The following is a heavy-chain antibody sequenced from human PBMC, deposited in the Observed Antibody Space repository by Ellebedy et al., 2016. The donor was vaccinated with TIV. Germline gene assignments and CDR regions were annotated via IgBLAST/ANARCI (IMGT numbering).Heavy chain of an antibody. CDR3: ARDGFVGGIVVVPAAYPVDY. J-gene: IGHJ4*02. CDR1: GFTFSSSW. V-gene: IGHV3-7*01. CDR2: IKQDGSEK. D-gene: IGHD2-2*01. Sequence: GESLKISCVASGFTFSSSWMAWVRQAPGKGLEWVANIKQDGSEKYYVDSVKGRFTISRDNAKNSLYLQMNSLRAEDTAVYYCARDGFVGGIVVVPAAYPVDYWGQGTLVTVSS.